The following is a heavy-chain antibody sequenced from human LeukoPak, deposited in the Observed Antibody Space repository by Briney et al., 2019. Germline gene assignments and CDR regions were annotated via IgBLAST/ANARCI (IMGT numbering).Heavy chain of an antibody. D-gene: IGHD6-19*01. J-gene: IGHJ6*03. CDR2: IYYSGST. V-gene: IGHV4-59*01. CDR1: GGSLSSYF. CDR3: ARGYSTGSKRFSLYYYMDV. Sequence: SETLSLTCTVSGGSLSSYFWSWIRQPPGKGLEWIGYIYYSGSTNKNPSLKRRGSMSVESADTQFTLKLNSVSAADTAVYYCARGYSTGSKRFSLYYYMDVWGKGTPVSVSS.